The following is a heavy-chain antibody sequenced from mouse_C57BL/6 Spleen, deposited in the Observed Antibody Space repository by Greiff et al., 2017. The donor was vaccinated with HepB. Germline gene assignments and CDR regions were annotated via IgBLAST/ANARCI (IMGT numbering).Heavy chain of an antibody. CDR1: GYAFSSSW. J-gene: IGHJ4*01. D-gene: IGHD6-5*01. V-gene: IGHV1-82*01. CDR2: IYPGDGDT. CDR3: ARSYDYAMDY. Sequence: VKLMESGPELVKPGASVKISCKASGYAFSSSWMNWVKQRPGKGLEWIGRIYPGDGDTNYNGKFKGKATLTADKSSSTAYMQLSSLTSEDSAVYFCARSYDYAMDYWGQGTSVTVSS.